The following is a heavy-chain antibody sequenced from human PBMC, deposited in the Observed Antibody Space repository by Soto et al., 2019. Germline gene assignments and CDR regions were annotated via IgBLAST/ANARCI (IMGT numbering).Heavy chain of an antibody. D-gene: IGHD1-26*01. CDR3: ARDVASNSGSYYSDAFDS. Sequence: QVQLVESGGGVVQPGRSLRLSCAASGFTFSSYGMHWVRQAPGKGLEWAAVIWYDGSNKYYADSVKGRFTISRDNSKNTLYLQMNSLRAEDTAVYYCARDVASNSGSYYSDAFDSWGQGKMVTVSS. J-gene: IGHJ3*02. V-gene: IGHV3-33*01. CDR1: GFTFSSYG. CDR2: IWYDGSNK.